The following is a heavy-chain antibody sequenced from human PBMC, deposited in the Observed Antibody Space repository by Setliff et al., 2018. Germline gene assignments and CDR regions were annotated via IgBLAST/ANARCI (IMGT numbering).Heavy chain of an antibody. CDR3: ASERESASRQTYFDS. J-gene: IGHJ4*02. CDR1: GGSFSGYY. V-gene: IGHV4-34*01. Sequence: SETLSLTCAVYGGSFSGYYSTWIRQPPGKGLEWIGEINHSGGTNYNPSLKSRVTILSDTSKNQFSLILSSVTAADTAVYYCASERESASRQTYFDSWGQGTLVTVSS. D-gene: IGHD2-15*01. CDR2: INHSGGT.